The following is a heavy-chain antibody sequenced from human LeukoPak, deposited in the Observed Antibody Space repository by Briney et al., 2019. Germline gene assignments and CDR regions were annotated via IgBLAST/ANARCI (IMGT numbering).Heavy chain of an antibody. Sequence: GASVKVSCKASGYTFTSYYMHWVRQAPGQGLEWMGIINPSGGSTSYAQKFQGRVTMTRDMSTSTVYMELSSLRSEDTAVYYCARDTVMATMIDWGQGTLVTVSS. J-gene: IGHJ4*02. D-gene: IGHD5-24*01. CDR3: ARDTVMATMID. CDR2: INPSGGST. CDR1: GYTFTSYY. V-gene: IGHV1-46*01.